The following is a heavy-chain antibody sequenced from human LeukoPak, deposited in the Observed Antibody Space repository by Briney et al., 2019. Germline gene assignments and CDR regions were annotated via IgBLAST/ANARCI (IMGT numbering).Heavy chain of an antibody. V-gene: IGHV3-66*01. D-gene: IGHD2-2*01. J-gene: IGHJ6*02. CDR3: ARNLGYCSSTSCQYGMDV. CDR1: GFTVSSNY. Sequence: GGSLRLSSAASGFTVSSNYMSWVRQAPGKGLEWVSVIYSGGSTYYADSVKGRFTISRDNSKNTLYLQMNSLRAEDTAVYYCARNLGYCSSTSCQYGMDVWGQGTTVTVSS. CDR2: IYSGGST.